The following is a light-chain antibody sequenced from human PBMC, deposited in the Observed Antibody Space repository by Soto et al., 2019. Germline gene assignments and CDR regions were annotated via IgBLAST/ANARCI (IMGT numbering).Light chain of an antibody. V-gene: IGKV3-20*01. Sequence: EIVLTQSPGTLSLSPGERATLSCRASQSVSNSYLAWYQQKPGQAPRLVIYGASSRATGIPDRFSGSGSGTDFTLTISRLETEDFAVYYCQQYGSSPYTFGQGTKLKIK. CDR2: GAS. J-gene: IGKJ2*01. CDR1: QSVSNSY. CDR3: QQYGSSPYT.